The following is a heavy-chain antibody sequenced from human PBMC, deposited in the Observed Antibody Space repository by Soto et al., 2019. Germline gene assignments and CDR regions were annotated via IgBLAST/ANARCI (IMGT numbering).Heavy chain of an antibody. CDR2: INGYNGNT. CDR1: GYTFTSYG. Sequence: GASVKVSCKASGYTFTSYGISWVRQAPGQGLEWMGWINGYNGNTNHAQKLQGRVTMSTDTSTSTAYMELRSLRSDDSAVYYCARMGDVPYYYYGMDVWGQGTTVTVS. CDR3: ARMGDVPYYYYGMDV. D-gene: IGHD3-16*01. J-gene: IGHJ6*02. V-gene: IGHV1-18*01.